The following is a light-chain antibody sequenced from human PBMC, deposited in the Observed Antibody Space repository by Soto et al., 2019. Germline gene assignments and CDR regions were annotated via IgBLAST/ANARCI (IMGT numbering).Light chain of an antibody. CDR2: DAS. J-gene: IGKJ1*01. CDR3: QQYCGLPRT. CDR1: QSVSLSS. Sequence: IVLTQSPGTLSFAPVERATLSCRASQSVSLSSLAWYQQKRVQAPRLLIHDASSRATVMPDRFSCSGSGTDFTLTISRLEPVDFSLYYCQQYCGLPRTFGQGTKVEFK. V-gene: IGKV3-20*01.